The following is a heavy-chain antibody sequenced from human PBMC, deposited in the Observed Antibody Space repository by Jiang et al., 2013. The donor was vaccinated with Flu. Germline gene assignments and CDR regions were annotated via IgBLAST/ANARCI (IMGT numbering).Heavy chain of an antibody. J-gene: IGHJ6*02. Sequence: LLKPSETLSLTCTVSGTSIRTYYWNWVRQSPGKGLEWIGYIYYSGSTNYNPSLKSRVTISADASKNEFTLKLTSVTAADTAVYYCVRVARLLGYYGTDVWGQGTTVTVSS. CDR1: GTSIRTYY. V-gene: IGHV4-59*01. CDR3: VRVARLLGYYGTDV. CDR2: IYYSGST. D-gene: IGHD2-15*01.